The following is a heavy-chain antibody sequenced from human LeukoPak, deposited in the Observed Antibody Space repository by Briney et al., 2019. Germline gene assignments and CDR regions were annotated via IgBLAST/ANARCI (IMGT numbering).Heavy chain of an antibody. J-gene: IGHJ4*02. CDR3: SRDRSRAYHFDY. D-gene: IGHD2-15*01. CDR2: TYYRSKWYN. Sequence: SQTLSLTCTISGDRVSSNSAAWNWIRQSPPRGLEWLGRTYYRSKWYNDYAMSVKSRITISPYTSKNQFFLQLSSVTPEDTAVYYCSRDRSRAYHFDYWGQGTLVTVSS. CDR1: GDRVSSNSAA. V-gene: IGHV6-1*01.